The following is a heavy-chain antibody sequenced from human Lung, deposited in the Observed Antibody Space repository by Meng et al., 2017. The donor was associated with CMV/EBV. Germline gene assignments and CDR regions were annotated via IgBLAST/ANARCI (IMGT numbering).Heavy chain of an antibody. CDR3: ARVDGTYYDFWSGSVGSWFDP. CDR2: IYYSGST. D-gene: IGHD3-3*01. V-gene: IGHV4-59*01. Sequence: SETLSLXCTVSGGSISSYYWSWIRQPPGKGLEWIGYIYYSGSTNYNPSLKSRVTISVDTSKNQFSLKLSSVTAADTAVYYCARVDGTYYDFWSGSVGSWFDPWXQRTLVTVSS. J-gene: IGHJ5*02. CDR1: GGSISSYY.